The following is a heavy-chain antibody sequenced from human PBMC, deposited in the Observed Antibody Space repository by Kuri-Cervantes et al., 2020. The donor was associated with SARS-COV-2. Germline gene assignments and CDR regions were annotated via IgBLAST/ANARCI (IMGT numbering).Heavy chain of an antibody. CDR1: GFTFSSYA. Sequence: GESLKISCAASGFTFSSYAMHWVRQAPGKGLEWVAVISYDGSNKYYADSVKGRFTISRDNSKNTLYLQMNSLRAEDTAVYYCARDKDDGSGDGFDYWGQGTLVTVSS. D-gene: IGHD3-10*01. J-gene: IGHJ4*02. CDR3: ARDKDDGSGDGFDY. CDR2: ISYDGSNK. V-gene: IGHV3-30-3*01.